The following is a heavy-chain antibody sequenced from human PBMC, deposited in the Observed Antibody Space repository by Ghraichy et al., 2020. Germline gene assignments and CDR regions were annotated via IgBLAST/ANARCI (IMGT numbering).Heavy chain of an antibody. Sequence: ASVKVSCKASGYTFTSYGISWVRQAPGQGLEWMGWIRAYNGNTNYAQKLQGRVTMTTDTSTSTAYMELRSLRSDDTAVYYCARVPIYSGSYQRCDFDYWGQGTLVTVSS. D-gene: IGHD1-26*01. J-gene: IGHJ4*02. CDR3: ARVPIYSGSYQRCDFDY. V-gene: IGHV1-18*01. CDR1: GYTFTSYG. CDR2: IRAYNGNT.